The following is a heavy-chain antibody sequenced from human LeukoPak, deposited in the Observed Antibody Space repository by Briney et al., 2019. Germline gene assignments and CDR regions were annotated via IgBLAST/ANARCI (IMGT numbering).Heavy chain of an antibody. CDR1: GFTFSSYA. Sequence: GGSLRLSCAASGFTFSSYAMSWVRQAPGKGLEWGSVIFGSGGSTYNADSVKGRFTISRDNSKNTLYLQINSLRAEDTAVYCCAKGLYYYGSGTYYNIAYWGQGTLVTVSS. D-gene: IGHD3-10*01. V-gene: IGHV3-23*01. J-gene: IGHJ4*02. CDR2: IFGSGGST. CDR3: AKGLYYYGSGTYYNIAY.